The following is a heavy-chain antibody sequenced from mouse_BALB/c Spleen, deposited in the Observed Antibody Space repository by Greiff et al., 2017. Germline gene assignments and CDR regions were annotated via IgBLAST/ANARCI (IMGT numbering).Heavy chain of an antibody. CDR1: GFTFSSYA. CDR3: ARGAYYYGSSSYYFDY. J-gene: IGHJ2*01. CDR2: ISSGGST. D-gene: IGHD1-1*01. Sequence: EVQGVESGGGLVKPGGSLKLSCAASGFTFSSYAMSWVRQTPEKRLEWVASISSGGSTYYPDSVKGRFTISRDNARNILYLQMSSLRSEDTAMYYCARGAYYYGSSSYYFDYWGQGTTLTVSS. V-gene: IGHV5-6-5*01.